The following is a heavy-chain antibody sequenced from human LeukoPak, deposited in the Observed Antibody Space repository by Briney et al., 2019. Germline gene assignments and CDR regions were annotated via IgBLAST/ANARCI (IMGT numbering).Heavy chain of an antibody. Sequence: GGSLRLSCAASGFTFRNYGMHWIRQAPGKGLEWVGRIKSKTDGGTTDYAAPVKGRFTISRDDSKNTLYLQMSSLKTEDTAVYYRTTDPWYYDSSSMDVWGQGTTVTVSS. J-gene: IGHJ6*02. D-gene: IGHD3-22*01. V-gene: IGHV3-15*07. CDR3: TTDPWYYDSSSMDV. CDR1: GFTFRNYG. CDR2: IKSKTDGGTT.